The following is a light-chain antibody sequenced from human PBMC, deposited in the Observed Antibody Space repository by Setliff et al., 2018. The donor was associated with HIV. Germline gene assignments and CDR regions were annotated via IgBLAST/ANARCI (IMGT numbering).Light chain of an antibody. CDR3: SSYTIIST. V-gene: IGLV2-14*03. CDR1: SSDVGGYSY. CDR2: DVT. J-gene: IGLJ3*02. Sequence: QSVLTQPASVSGSPGQSISISCTGTSSDVGGYSYVSWYQQHPGKAPKLVIYDVTKRPSGVSNRFSGSKSGNTASLTIPGLQAEDEADYYCSSYTIISTFGGGTKVTVL.